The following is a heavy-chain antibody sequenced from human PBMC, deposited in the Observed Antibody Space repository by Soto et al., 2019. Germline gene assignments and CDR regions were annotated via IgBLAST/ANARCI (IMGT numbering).Heavy chain of an antibody. CDR1: GGSISTYY. J-gene: IGHJ4*02. CDR2: ISYTGST. V-gene: IGHV4-59*01. CDR3: ARDADTTVTRGGFDY. D-gene: IGHD4-17*01. Sequence: QLQESGPGLVKPSETLSLICTISGGSISTYYWSWIRQPPGKGLEWIGFISYTGSTTYNPSLKRRVAMALGTPQNHFSLRLTSVTAADTAISFCARDADTTVTRGGFDYWGRGTLVTVSS.